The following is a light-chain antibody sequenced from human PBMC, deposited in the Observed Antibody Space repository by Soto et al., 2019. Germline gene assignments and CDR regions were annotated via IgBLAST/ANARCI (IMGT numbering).Light chain of an antibody. J-gene: IGKJ1*01. Sequence: EIVLTQSPGTLSLSPGERVTLSCRASQSVSSSYLAWYQQKPGQAPTIVIYGTVSRATGIPDRFSGSGSGTDFTLAISRLEPEDFAVYYCQQYVSSPRTFGQGTKVEIK. CDR3: QQYVSSPRT. CDR1: QSVSSSY. CDR2: GTV. V-gene: IGKV3-20*01.